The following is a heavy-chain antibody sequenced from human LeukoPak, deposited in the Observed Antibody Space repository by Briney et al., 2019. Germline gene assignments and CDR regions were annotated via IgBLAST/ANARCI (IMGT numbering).Heavy chain of an antibody. CDR3: ARDHSYYDSGSYSNVDY. V-gene: IGHV1-2*02. Sequence: ASVKVSCKASGYTFTNWYIHWVRQAPGQGPEWMGWINPHSGGTNYAQKFQGRVTMTRDTSSSTAYMELSRLRSDDTAVYYCARDHSYYDSGSYSNVDYWGQGTLVTVSS. D-gene: IGHD3-10*01. J-gene: IGHJ4*02. CDR2: INPHSGGT. CDR1: GYTFTNWY.